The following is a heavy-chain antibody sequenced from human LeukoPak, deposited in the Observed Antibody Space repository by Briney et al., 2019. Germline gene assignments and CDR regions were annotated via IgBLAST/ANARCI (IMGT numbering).Heavy chain of an antibody. V-gene: IGHV3-23*01. CDR1: GFTFSSYA. J-gene: IGHJ3*02. D-gene: IGHD2-8*01. CDR3: AKDRSWAYASAFDI. CDR2: ISGSGGST. Sequence: GGSLRLSCAAPGFTFSSYAMSWVRQAPGKGLEWVSAISGSGGSTYYADSVKGGFTISRDNSKNTLYLQMNSLRAEDTAVYYCAKDRSWAYASAFDIWGQGTMVTVSS.